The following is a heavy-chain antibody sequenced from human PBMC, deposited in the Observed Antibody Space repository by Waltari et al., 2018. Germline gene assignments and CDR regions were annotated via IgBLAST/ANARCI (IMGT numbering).Heavy chain of an antibody. CDR1: GFTFSRYW. CDR3: ARVATKTYSSPVPGRPYYYGMDV. V-gene: IGHV3-74*01. CDR2: INSDGDST. Sequence: EEQLVESGGGLAQPGESLRLSCAASGFTFSRYWMDWVRQAPGKGLVWVSRINSDGDSTTYGDSVKGRFTISRDNGKNTLYVQMNRLRAEDTAVYYCARVATKTYSSPVPGRPYYYGMDVWGQGTTVTVSS. J-gene: IGHJ6*02. D-gene: IGHD3-22*01.